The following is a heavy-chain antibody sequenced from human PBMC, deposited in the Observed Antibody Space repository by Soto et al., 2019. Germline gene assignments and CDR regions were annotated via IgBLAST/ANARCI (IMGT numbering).Heavy chain of an antibody. V-gene: IGHV1-46*01. CDR1: GYTFTSYY. D-gene: IGHD5-12*01. CDR3: ARDRRGGGYNSGWFDP. Sequence: ASVKVSCKASGYTFTSYYMHWVRQAPGQGLEWMGIINPSGGSTSYAQKFQGRVTMTRDTSTSTVYMELSSLRSEDTAMYYCARDRRGGGYNSGWFDPWGQGTLVTVSS. CDR2: INPSGGST. J-gene: IGHJ5*02.